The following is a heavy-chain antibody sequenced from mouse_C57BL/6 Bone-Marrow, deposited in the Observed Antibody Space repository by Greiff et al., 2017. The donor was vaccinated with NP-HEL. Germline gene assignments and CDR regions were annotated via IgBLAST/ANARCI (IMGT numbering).Heavy chain of an antibody. CDR2: ISYDGSN. Sequence: ESGPGLVKPSQSLSLTCSVTGYSITSGYYWNWIRQFPGNKLEWMGYISYDGSNNYNPSLKNRISITRDTSKNQFFLKLNSVTTEDTATYYCARGRTYGSSYEFAYWGQGTLVTVSA. J-gene: IGHJ3*01. D-gene: IGHD1-1*01. V-gene: IGHV3-6*01. CDR1: GYSITSGYY. CDR3: ARGRTYGSSYEFAY.